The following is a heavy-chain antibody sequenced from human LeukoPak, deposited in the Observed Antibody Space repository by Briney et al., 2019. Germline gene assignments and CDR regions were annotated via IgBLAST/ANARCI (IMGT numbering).Heavy chain of an antibody. D-gene: IGHD3/OR15-3a*01. CDR3: ASGQRALWTIGGPFDL. CDR2: ISSSSSTI. CDR1: GFTFSSYS. J-gene: IGHJ4*02. V-gene: IGHV3-48*01. Sequence: GGSLRLSCAASGFTFSSYSMNWVRQATGKGLEWVSYISSSSSTIYYADSVKGRFTISRDNAKNSLYLQMSSLRAEDTAVYYCASGQRALWTIGGPFDLWGEGAQVTVSS.